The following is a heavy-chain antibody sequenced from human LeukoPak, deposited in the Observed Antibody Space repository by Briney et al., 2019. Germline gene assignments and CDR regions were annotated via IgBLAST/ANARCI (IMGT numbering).Heavy chain of an antibody. CDR1: GGSISSYY. D-gene: IGHD4-17*01. CDR3: ARDPPYGDYPNWFDP. J-gene: IGHJ5*02. Sequence: SETLSPTCTVYGGSISSYYWSWIRQPAGKGLEWIRRIYTSGSTNYNPSLKSRVTMSVDTSKNQFSLKLSSVTAAGTAVYYCARDPPYGDYPNWFDPWGQGTLVTVSA. CDR2: IYTSGST. V-gene: IGHV4-4*07.